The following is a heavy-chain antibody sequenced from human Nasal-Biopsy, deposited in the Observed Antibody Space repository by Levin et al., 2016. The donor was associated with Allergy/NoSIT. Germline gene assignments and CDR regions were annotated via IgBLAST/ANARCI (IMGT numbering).Heavy chain of an antibody. J-gene: IGHJ6*03. CDR3: ARLSFRFLGYVDYWYMDV. CDR2: MFHSGVT. V-gene: IGHV4-59*01. CDR1: GASISSEN. Sequence: SETLSLTCTVSGASISSENWWSWVRQPPGKGLEWIGYMFHSGVTDYNPSLDSRVTMAADTSKNQLSLRLDSVTAADTAVYYCARLSFRFLGYVDYWYMDVWGKGTTVTVSS. D-gene: IGHD3-3*01.